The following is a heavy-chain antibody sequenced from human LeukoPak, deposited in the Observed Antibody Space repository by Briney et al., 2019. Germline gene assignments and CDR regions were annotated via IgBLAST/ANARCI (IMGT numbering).Heavy chain of an antibody. V-gene: IGHV3-23*01. D-gene: IGHD3-9*01. CDR1: GFTFSSYA. CDR2: ISGSGGST. CDR3: ARTYYDILTGYNPYFDY. J-gene: IGHJ4*02. Sequence: GGSLRLSCAASGFTFSSYAMSWVRQAPGKGLEWVSAISGSGGSTYSADSVKGRFTISRDNAKNFLYLQMNSLRAEDTAVYYCARTYYDILTGYNPYFDYWGQGILVTVSS.